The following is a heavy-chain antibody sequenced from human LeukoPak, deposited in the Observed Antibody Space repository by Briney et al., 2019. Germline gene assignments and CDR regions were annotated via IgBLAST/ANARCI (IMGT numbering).Heavy chain of an antibody. CDR1: GFTFSSYG. CDR3: ARDLLDYYDRSGYCPCY. Sequence: GGSLRLSCAASGFTFSSYGMHWVRQAPGKGLEWLAVVWYDGSNKYYADSVKGRFTISRDNSKNTLYLQMNSLRAEDTAVYYCARDLLDYYDRSGYCPCYWGQGTLLTVSS. J-gene: IGHJ4*02. V-gene: IGHV3-33*01. CDR2: VWYDGSNK. D-gene: IGHD3-22*01.